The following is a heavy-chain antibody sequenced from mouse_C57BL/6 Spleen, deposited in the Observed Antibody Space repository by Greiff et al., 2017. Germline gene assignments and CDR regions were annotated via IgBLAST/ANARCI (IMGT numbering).Heavy chain of an antibody. D-gene: IGHD2-13*01. CDR2: IYPRSGNT. J-gene: IGHJ3*01. CDR1: GYTFTSYG. CDR3: ARGGYSDYAWFAY. V-gene: IGHV1-81*01. Sequence: QVQLQQSGAELARPGASVKLSCKASGYTFTSYGISWVQQTPGQGLEWIGEIYPRSGNTYYNEKFKGKDTLTADKSSSTAYMELRSLTSEDSAVYLGARGGYSDYAWFAYWGQGTLVTVSA.